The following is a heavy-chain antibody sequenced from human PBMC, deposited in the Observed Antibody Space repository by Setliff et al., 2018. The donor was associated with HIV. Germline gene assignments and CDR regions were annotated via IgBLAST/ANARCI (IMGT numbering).Heavy chain of an antibody. J-gene: IGHJ6*02. V-gene: IGHV3-33*08. CDR3: ARDLRDGFEEWFSTLDDGMDV. CDR1: GFTFSSYG. CDR2: IWYDGSNK. Sequence: PGGSLRLSCGVSGFTFSSYGMHWVRQAPGKGLEWVAVIWYDGSNKYYADSVKGRFTISRDNSKNTLYLQMNSLRADDTAVYYCARDLRDGFEEWFSTLDDGMDVWGQGTTVTVSS. D-gene: IGHD3-3*01.